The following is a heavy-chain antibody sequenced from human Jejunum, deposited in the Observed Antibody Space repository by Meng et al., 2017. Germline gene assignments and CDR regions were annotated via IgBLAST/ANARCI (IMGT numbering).Heavy chain of an antibody. J-gene: IGHJ6*02. CDR3: ARDQFSAYAGPMGGYYGMDV. Sequence: GESLNISCAASGFTFSIYSMNWVRQAPGKGLEWVSSITSSSTYIYYADSVKGRFTISRDNARNSLYLQMNSLRAEDTAVYYCARDQFSAYAGPMGGYYGMDVWGQGTTVTVSS. CDR1: GFTFSIYS. D-gene: IGHD6-25*01. CDR2: ITSSSTYI. V-gene: IGHV3-21*01.